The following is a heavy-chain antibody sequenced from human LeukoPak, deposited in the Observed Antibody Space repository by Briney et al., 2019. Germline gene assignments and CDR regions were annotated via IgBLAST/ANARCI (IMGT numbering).Heavy chain of an antibody. CDR3: AKGIGSNWFDP. J-gene: IGHJ5*02. CDR1: GFTFSTYA. Sequence: GGSLRLSCAASGFTFSTYAMSWVRQAPGKGLEWVSAISGSTGRTYYADSVKGRFTISRDNSKNTLYLQMNSLRAEDTAVYYCAKGIGSNWFDPWGQGTLVTVSS. V-gene: IGHV3-23*01. CDR2: ISGSTGRT. D-gene: IGHD3-3*01.